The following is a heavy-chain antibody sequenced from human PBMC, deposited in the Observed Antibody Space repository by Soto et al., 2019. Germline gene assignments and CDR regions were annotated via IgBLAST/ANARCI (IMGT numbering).Heavy chain of an antibody. Sequence: GGSLRLSCAASGLTFNRYWMHWVRHAPGKGLVWVSHINTDGSNTNYADSVKGRFTISRDNAKSTLFLQMNSLRDEDTAVYYCAREFCSGGNCYTYYFDPWGQGIPVTSPQ. CDR2: INTDGSNT. CDR3: AREFCSGGNCYTYYFDP. CDR1: GLTFNRYW. D-gene: IGHD2-15*01. J-gene: IGHJ5*02. V-gene: IGHV3-74*01.